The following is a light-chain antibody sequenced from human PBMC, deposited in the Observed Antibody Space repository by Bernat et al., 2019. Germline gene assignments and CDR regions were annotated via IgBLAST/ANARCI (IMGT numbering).Light chain of an antibody. CDR1: QSISSQ. J-gene: IGKJ2*01. CDR3: QQSYHDLYT. Sequence: DIQMTQSPSTLSASVGDRVTITCRASQSISSQLAWYQQKPGKAPKPLIYKASSLESGVPSRFSGSGSGTEFTLTISSLQPEDFATYFCQQSYHDLYTFGQGTKV. V-gene: IGKV1-5*03. CDR2: KAS.